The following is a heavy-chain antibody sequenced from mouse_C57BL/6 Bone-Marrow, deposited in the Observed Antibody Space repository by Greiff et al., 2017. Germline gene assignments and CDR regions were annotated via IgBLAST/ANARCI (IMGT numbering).Heavy chain of an antibody. CDR2: IYPGGGDT. J-gene: IGHJ4*01. Sequence: VQLQQSGPELVKPGASVKISCKASGYAFSSSWMNWVKQRPGKGLEWIGRIYPGGGDTNYNGKFKGKATLNADKSSSTAYMQLSSLTSEDSAVYFCARPLYSLTEAMDYWGQGTSVTVSS. D-gene: IGHD6-2*01. CDR3: ARPLYSLTEAMDY. V-gene: IGHV1-82*01. CDR1: GYAFSSSW.